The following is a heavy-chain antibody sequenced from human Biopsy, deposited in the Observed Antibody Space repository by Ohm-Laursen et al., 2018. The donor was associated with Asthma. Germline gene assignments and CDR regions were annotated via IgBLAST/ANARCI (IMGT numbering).Heavy chain of an antibody. J-gene: IGHJ4*02. D-gene: IGHD6-19*01. CDR3: AREGVAGTHIED. CDR1: RFTYE. CDR2: ISYDGSSI. V-gene: IGHV3-30-3*01. Sequence: SLRLSCAASRFTYEMHWVRQAPGKGLEWVAVISYDGSSIYYAGPVKGRFTISRDNSKNTLSLQMNSLTAEDTAVYYCAREGVAGTHIEDWGQGTLVTVSS.